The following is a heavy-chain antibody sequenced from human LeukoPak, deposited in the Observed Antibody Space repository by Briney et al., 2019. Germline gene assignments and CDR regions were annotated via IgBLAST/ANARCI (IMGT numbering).Heavy chain of an antibody. J-gene: IGHJ4*02. CDR1: GFTFSSYA. D-gene: IGHD2-8*02. CDR3: ARDPVVYAILYYFDY. CDR2: ISYDGSNK. V-gene: IGHV3-30*01. Sequence: GGSLRLSCAASGFTFSSYAMQWVRQAPGKGLEWVAVISYDGSNKYYADSVKGRFTISRDNSKNTLYLQMNSLRAEDTAVYYCARDPVVYAILYYFDYWGQGALVTVSS.